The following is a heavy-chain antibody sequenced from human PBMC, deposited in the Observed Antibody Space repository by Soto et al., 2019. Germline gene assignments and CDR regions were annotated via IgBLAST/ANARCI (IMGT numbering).Heavy chain of an antibody. V-gene: IGHV3-73*01. Sequence: GGSLRLSCAASGFTFSGSGIHWVRQASGKGLEWVGRIRTKTSNYATAYAASVKGRFTISRGDSKNMAYLQMNSLKTEDTAVYYCTAMAGIDYWGQGTLVTVSS. CDR1: GFTFSGSG. CDR3: TAMAGIDY. CDR2: IRTKTSNYAT. D-gene: IGHD6-19*01. J-gene: IGHJ4*02.